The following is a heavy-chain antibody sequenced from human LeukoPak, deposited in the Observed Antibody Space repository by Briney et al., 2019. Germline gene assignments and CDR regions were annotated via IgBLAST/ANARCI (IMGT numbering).Heavy chain of an antibody. CDR2: LAYSGST. J-gene: IGHJ4*02. CDR1: GGFIGSSSFY. D-gene: IGHD3-22*01. CDR3: ASSTSYYYDTSGYFEY. V-gene: IGHV4-39*01. Sequence: SETLSLTCTVSGGFIGSSSFYWAWIRQTPGKGLEWIGSLAYSGSTYYKSSLKSRVTLSLDAAKNQFSLNLTSVTAADTALFYCASSTSYYYDTSGYFEYWGQGILVTVSS.